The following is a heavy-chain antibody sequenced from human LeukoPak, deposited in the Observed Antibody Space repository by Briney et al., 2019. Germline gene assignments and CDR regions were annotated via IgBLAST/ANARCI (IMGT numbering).Heavy chain of an antibody. CDR1: GGSISSYY. D-gene: IGHD3-16*01. J-gene: IGHJ4*02. V-gene: IGHV4-59*01. CDR3: ARARGAIDY. CDR2: IYYSGST. Sequence: SETLSLTCTVSGGSISSYYWSWIRQPPGKGLEWIGYIYYSGSTNYNPSLKSRVTISVDTSKNQFSLKLSSVTAADTAVYYRARARGAIDYWGQGTLVTVSS.